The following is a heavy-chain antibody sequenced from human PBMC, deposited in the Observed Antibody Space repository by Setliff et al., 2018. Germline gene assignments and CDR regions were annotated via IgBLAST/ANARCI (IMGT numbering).Heavy chain of an antibody. D-gene: IGHD3-3*01. CDR2: ISSTGDDI. J-gene: IGHJ5*02. V-gene: IGHV3-21*01. CDR3: ARYVFDFRTGEGGP. Sequence: GGSLRLSCAASGFSLNSCRMNWTRQPPGKGLEWVSSISSTGDDIYYADPVKGRFTISRDNAKNSLYLQMNSLRVEYTAVYYCARYVFDFRTGEGGPWGQGTRVTVSS. CDR1: GFSLNSCR.